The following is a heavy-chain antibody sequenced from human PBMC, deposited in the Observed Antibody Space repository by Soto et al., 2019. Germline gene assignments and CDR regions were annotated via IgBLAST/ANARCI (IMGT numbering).Heavy chain of an antibody. V-gene: IGHV4-4*07. J-gene: IGHJ3*02. Sequence: NPSETLSLTCTVSGGSISSYYWSWIRQPAGKGLEWIGRIYTSGSTNYNPSLKSRVTMSVDTSKNQFSLKLSSVTAADTAVYYCARKDPDCGGDCGDAFDIWGQGTMVTVSS. CDR1: GGSISSYY. CDR3: ARKDPDCGGDCGDAFDI. D-gene: IGHD2-21*02. CDR2: IYTSGST.